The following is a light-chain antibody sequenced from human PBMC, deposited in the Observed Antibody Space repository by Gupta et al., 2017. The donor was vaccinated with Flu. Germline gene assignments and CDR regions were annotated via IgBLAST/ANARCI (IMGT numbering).Light chain of an antibody. CDR1: SSNIGSNY. CDR3: GSWDSSLGVMI. Sequence: SSSNIGSNYVAGYQQFPRTAPKLLIVEDSQRPSGIPDRFSGSKSGTSATLGITGLQTGDEADFYCGSWDSSLGVMIFGGGTKLTVL. V-gene: IGLV1-51*02. CDR2: EDS. J-gene: IGLJ2*01.